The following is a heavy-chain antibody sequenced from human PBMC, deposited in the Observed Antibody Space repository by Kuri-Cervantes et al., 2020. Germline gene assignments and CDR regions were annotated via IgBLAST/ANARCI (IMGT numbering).Heavy chain of an antibody. J-gene: IGHJ3*02. CDR2: LSGSGSLT. V-gene: IGHV3-23*01. CDR1: GFTFSSYG. Sequence: GGSLRLSCAASGFTFSSYGMHWVRQAPGKGLEWVSTLSGSGSLTYYADSVKGRFTISRDNSKNTLYLQMNSLRAEDMAVYYCGKGVTTVTSVAFDTWGQGTMVTVTS. D-gene: IGHD4-17*01. CDR3: GKGVTTVTSVAFDT.